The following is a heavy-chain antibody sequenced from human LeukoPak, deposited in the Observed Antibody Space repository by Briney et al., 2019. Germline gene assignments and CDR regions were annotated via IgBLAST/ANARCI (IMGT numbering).Heavy chain of an antibody. D-gene: IGHD5-18*01. J-gene: IGHJ4*02. CDR3: AKSSYSIFDY. V-gene: IGHV4-38-2*02. Sequence: SETLSLTCTVSGYSISSGYYWGWIRQPPGKGLEWIGSIYHSGSTYYNPSLKSRVTISVDTSKNQFSLKLSSVTAADTAVYYCAKSSYSIFDYWGQGTLVTVSS. CDR1: GYSISSGYY. CDR2: IYHSGST.